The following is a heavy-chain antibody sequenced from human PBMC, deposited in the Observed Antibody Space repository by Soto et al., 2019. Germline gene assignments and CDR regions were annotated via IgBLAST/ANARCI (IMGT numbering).Heavy chain of an antibody. CDR2: IIPIFGTA. CDR1: GGTFSSYA. CDR3: ARPLTVVRPPYYYYGMDV. D-gene: IGHD2-15*01. Sequence: ASVKVSCKASGGTFSSYAISWVRQAPGQGLEWMGGIIPIFGTANYAQKFQGRVTITADESTNTAYMELSSLRSEDTAVYYCARPLTVVRPPYYYYGMDVWGQGTTVTVSS. J-gene: IGHJ6*02. V-gene: IGHV1-69*13.